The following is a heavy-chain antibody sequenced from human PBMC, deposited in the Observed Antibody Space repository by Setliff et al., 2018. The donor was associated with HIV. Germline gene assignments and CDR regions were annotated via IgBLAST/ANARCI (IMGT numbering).Heavy chain of an antibody. CDR2: IFYSGST. J-gene: IGHJ4*02. CDR3: ATYSSSWPDY. V-gene: IGHV4-38-2*01. Sequence: SETLSLTCAVSGYSISSGYCWGWLRQPPGKGLEWMGSIFYSGSTYYNPSLKSRVLISVYTAKNQSSLQLSSVTAADTAVYYCATYSSSWPDYWGQGTRVTVSS. D-gene: IGHD6-13*01. CDR1: GYSISSGYC.